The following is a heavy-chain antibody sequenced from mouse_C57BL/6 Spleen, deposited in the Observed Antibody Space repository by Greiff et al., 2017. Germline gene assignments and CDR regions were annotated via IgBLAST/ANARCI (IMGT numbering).Heavy chain of an antibody. CDR3: ARTDYFDY. J-gene: IGHJ2*01. V-gene: IGHV5-6*02. CDR1: GFTFSSYG. Sequence: EVMLVESGGDLVKPGGSLKLSCAASGFTFSSYGMSWVRQTPDKRLEWVATISSGGSYTYYPDSVKGRFPISRDNAKNTLYLQMSSLKSEDTAMYYCARTDYFDYWGQGTTLTVSS. CDR2: ISSGGSYT.